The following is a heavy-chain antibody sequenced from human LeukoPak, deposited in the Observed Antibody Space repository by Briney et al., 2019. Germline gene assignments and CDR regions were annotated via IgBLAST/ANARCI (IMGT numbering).Heavy chain of an antibody. D-gene: IGHD4-17*01. J-gene: IGHJ4*02. CDR2: ISSDGSST. CDR1: GFTFSSYW. CDR3: ARPKDSGDSVVAFDS. Sequence: GGSLRLSCAASGFTFSSYWMHWVRQAPGKGLEWVSRISSDGSSTTYADSVKGRFTISRDNAENTLYLQLSSLRGEDTAVYYCARPKDSGDSVVAFDSWGQGTLVTVSS. V-gene: IGHV3-74*01.